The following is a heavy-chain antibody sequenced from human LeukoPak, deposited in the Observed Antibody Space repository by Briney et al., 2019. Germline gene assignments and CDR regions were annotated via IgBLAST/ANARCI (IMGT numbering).Heavy chain of an antibody. CDR3: ARLDGSIKYSRGY. Sequence: PGGSLRLSCAASGFTFSSYSMNWVRQAPGKGLEWVSSISSSSSYIYYADSVKGRFTISRDNAKNSLYLQMNSLRAEDTAVYYCARLDGSIKYSRGYWGQGTPVTISS. CDR1: GFTFSSYS. CDR2: ISSSSSYI. V-gene: IGHV3-21*01. J-gene: IGHJ4*02. D-gene: IGHD6-6*01.